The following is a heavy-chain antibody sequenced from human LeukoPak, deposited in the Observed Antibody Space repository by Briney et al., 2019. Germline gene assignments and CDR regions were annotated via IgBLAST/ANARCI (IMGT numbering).Heavy chain of an antibody. D-gene: IGHD5-18*01. CDR3: ARDRGPGYSYGVLDY. CDR1: GFTFSSYG. V-gene: IGHV3-33*08. CDR2: MWYDGSNK. Sequence: PGRSLRLSCAASGFTFSSYGMHWVRQAPGKGLGWTAVMWYDGSNKYYADSVKGRFTISRDNSKNTLYLQMNSLRAEDTAVYYCARDRGPGYSYGVLDYWGQGTLVTVSS. J-gene: IGHJ4*02.